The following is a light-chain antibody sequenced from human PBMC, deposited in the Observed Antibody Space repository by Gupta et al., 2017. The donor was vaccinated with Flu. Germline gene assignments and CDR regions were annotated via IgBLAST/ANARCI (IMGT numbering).Light chain of an antibody. CDR2: VAS. CDR1: HGISNY. Sequence: PSSLSPSVGDRVTITCLVSHGISNYLDWYQQKPGKAPKLLIYVASTGESGVPSRFIGSGSGTDFTLTISSLQPEDVATYYCQKYNNAPDTFGQGTKLEIK. CDR3: QKYNNAPDT. V-gene: IGKV1-27*01. J-gene: IGKJ2*01.